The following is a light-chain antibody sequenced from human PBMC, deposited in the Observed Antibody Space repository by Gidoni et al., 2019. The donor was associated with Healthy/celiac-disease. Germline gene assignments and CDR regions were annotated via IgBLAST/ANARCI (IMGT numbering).Light chain of an antibody. Sequence: EIVLTQSPATLSLSPGERATLSCRASQSVSSYLAWYQQKPGQAPRLLIYDASNRATGIPARFSGSGSGTDFTLTISSLEPEDFAVYYCQQRSNWRFTXGPGTKVDIK. V-gene: IGKV3-11*01. J-gene: IGKJ3*01. CDR1: QSVSSY. CDR3: QQRSNWRFT. CDR2: DAS.